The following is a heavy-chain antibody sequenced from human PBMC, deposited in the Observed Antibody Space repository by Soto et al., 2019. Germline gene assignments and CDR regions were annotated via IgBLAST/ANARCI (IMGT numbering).Heavy chain of an antibody. J-gene: IGHJ4*02. CDR1: GGSNSSYY. CDR3: ARGLPSHFGYDS. Sequence: SETLSLTCTVSGGSNSSYYWSWIRQPPGKGLEWVGYVSYSGTTNYNPSLKSRVTIFLDASKKQVSLRLTSATAADTAVYYCARGLPSHFGYDSWGQGTLVTVSS. D-gene: IGHD3-10*01. CDR2: VSYSGTT. V-gene: IGHV4-59*01.